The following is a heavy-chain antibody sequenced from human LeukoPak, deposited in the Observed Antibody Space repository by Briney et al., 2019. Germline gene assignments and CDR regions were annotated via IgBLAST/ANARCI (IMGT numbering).Heavy chain of an antibody. D-gene: IGHD1-14*01. V-gene: IGHV4-4*07. CDR1: GGSISSYS. J-gene: IGHJ3*02. CDR3: ARDFVIPEDAFDI. CDR2: IYTSGST. Sequence: KSSETLFLTCTVSGGSISSYSWSWIRQPAGKGLEWIGRIYTSGSTNYNPSLKSRVTMSVDTSKNQFSLKLSSVTAADTAVYYCARDFVIPEDAFDIWGQGTRVTVSS.